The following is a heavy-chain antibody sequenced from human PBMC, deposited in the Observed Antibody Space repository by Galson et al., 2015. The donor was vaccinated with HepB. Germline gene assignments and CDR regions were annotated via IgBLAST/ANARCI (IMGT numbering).Heavy chain of an antibody. CDR1: GFTFSSYG. CDR3: AKDMQGLADY. Sequence: SLRLSCAASGFTFSSYGMHWVRQAPGKGLEWVAVISYDGSNKYYADSVKGRFTISRDNSKNTLYLQMNSLRAEDTAVYYCAKDMQGLADYWGQGTLVTVSS. D-gene: IGHD6-19*01. J-gene: IGHJ4*02. V-gene: IGHV3-30*18. CDR2: ISYDGSNK.